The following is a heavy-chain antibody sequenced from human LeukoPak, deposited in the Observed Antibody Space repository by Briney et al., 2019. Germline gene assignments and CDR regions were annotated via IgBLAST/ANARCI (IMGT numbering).Heavy chain of an antibody. J-gene: IGHJ4*02. V-gene: IGHV3-23*01. CDR1: GFTFSSYG. CDR3: ATSPNYDSSGHGSFDY. CDR2: ISGSGGST. D-gene: IGHD3-22*01. Sequence: GGSLRLSCAASGFTFSSYGMSWVRQAPGKGLEWVSAISGSGGSTYYADSVKGRFTISRDNSKNTPYLQMNSLRAEDTAVYYCATSPNYDSSGHGSFDYWGQGTLVTVSS.